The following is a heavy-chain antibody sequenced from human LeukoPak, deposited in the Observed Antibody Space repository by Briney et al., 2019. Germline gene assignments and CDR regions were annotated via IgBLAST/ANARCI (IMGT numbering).Heavy chain of an antibody. J-gene: IGHJ1*01. CDR3: AKREDSSDWYWSPEYFQH. D-gene: IGHD6-13*01. Sequence: GGSLRLSCAASGFTFSSYAMSWVRQAPGKGLELVSDVSGGGGNTFYADSVKGRFTISRDNSKNTLYLQMNSLRAEDTAVYYCAKREDSSDWYWSPEYFQHWGQGTLVTVSS. V-gene: IGHV3-23*01. CDR2: VSGGGGNT. CDR1: GFTFSSYA.